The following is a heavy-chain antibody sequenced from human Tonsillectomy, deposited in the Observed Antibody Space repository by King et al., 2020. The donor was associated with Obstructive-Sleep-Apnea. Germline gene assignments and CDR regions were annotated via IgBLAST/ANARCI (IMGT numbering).Heavy chain of an antibody. D-gene: IGHD3-22*01. J-gene: IGHJ2*01. CDR3: ARRYYYDSSGHYWYFDL. CDR1: GGSISSGGYY. V-gene: IGHV4-31*03. Sequence: QLQESGPGLVKPSQTLFLTCTVSGGSISSGGYYWSWIRQHPWKGLEWIGYINYSGSTYYNPSLKSRSTISVDTSKNQFPLKLSSVTAADTAVYYCARRYYYDSSGHYWYFDLWGRGTLVTVSS. CDR2: INYSGST.